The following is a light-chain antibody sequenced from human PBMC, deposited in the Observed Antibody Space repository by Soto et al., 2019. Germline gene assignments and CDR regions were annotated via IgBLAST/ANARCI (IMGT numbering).Light chain of an antibody. CDR1: QSISTY. Sequence: DIQMTQSPSSLSASVGDRVTITCRASQSISTYLNWYQQRPGKAPKLLIYAASNLQSGVPSGFSGRGSGTDFALTISSLQPEDSATYYCQQSYSIPYTFGQGTKLEIK. J-gene: IGKJ2*01. CDR3: QQSYSIPYT. CDR2: AAS. V-gene: IGKV1-39*01.